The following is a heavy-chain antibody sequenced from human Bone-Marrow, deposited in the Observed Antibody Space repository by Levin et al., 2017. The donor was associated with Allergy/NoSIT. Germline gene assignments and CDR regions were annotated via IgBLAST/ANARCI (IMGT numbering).Heavy chain of an antibody. Sequence: ASVKVSCKASGYTFTSYGISWVRQAPGQGLEWMGWISAYNGNTNYAQKLQGRVTMTTDTSTSTAYMELRSLRSDDTAVYYCARDPEYNWNLRGGLVDYWGQGTLVTVSS. CDR2: ISAYNGNT. V-gene: IGHV1-18*01. CDR1: GYTFTSYG. D-gene: IGHD1-7*01. J-gene: IGHJ4*02. CDR3: ARDPEYNWNLRGGLVDY.